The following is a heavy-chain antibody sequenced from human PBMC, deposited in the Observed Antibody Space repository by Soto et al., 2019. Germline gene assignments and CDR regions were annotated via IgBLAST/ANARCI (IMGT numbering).Heavy chain of an antibody. J-gene: IGHJ4*02. CDR1: GGSISSSSYY. D-gene: IGHD3-22*01. Sequence: QLQLQESGPGLVKPSETLSLTCTVSGGSISSSSYYWGWIRQPPGKGLEWIGSIYYSGRTYYNPSLKSRVTISVDTSKNQFSLKLSSVTAADTAVYYCARQQAPGRQQKSVRIVVVHFDYWGQGTLVTVSS. V-gene: IGHV4-39*01. CDR3: ARQQAPGRQQKSVRIVVVHFDY. CDR2: IYYSGRT.